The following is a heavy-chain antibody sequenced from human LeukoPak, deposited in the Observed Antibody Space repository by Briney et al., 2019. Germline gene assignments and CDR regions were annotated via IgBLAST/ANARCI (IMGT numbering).Heavy chain of an antibody. D-gene: IGHD1-26*01. CDR2: IKSKTDDGTT. J-gene: IGHJ4*02. CDR3: TTDPRGVY. Sequence: PGGSLRLSCAASGFTFSNAWMSWVRQAPGKALEWVGRIKSKTDDGTTDYAAPVKSRFTISRDDSKNTLYLQMNSLKTEDTAVSYCTTDPRGVYWGQGTLVTVSS. CDR1: GFTFSNAW. V-gene: IGHV3-15*01.